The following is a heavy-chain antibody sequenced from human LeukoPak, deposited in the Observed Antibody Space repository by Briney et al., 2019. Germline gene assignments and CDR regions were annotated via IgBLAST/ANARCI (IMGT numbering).Heavy chain of an antibody. CDR2: IYYSGST. CDR3: ARGTGAL. J-gene: IGHJ4*02. V-gene: IGHV4-31*03. CDR1: GGSVSSGSYY. Sequence: SETLSLTCTVSGGSVSSGSYYWSWIRQPPGKGLEWIGYIYYSGSTYYNPSLKSRVTISVDTSKNQFSLKLSSVTAADTAAYYCARGTGALWGQGTLVTVSS. D-gene: IGHD1-1*01.